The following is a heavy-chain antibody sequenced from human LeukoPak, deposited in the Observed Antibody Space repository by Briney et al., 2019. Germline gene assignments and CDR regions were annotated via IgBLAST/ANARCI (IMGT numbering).Heavy chain of an antibody. V-gene: IGHV3-74*01. CDR1: GFTFSTYW. D-gene: IGHD1-26*01. CDR3: ARSLGGSFDY. Sequence: GGSLRLSCAASGFTFSTYWMHWVRQAPGKGLVWVSRINSAGSSTSYADSVKGRFTVSRDNAKNTLFLQMNSLRAEDTAVYYCARSLGGSFDYWGQGTLVTVSS. CDR2: INSAGSST. J-gene: IGHJ4*02.